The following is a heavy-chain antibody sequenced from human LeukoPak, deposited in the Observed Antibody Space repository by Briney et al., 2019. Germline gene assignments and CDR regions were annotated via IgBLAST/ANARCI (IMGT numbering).Heavy chain of an antibody. CDR1: GFTFSSYW. CDR2: IKQDGSEK. Sequence: PGGSLRLSCAASGFTFSSYWMSWVRQAPGKGLEWVANIKQDGSEKYYVDSVKGRFTISRDNAKNSLYLQMNSLRAEDTAVYYCARGTGYSSSWEGGYFDYWGQGTLVTVSS. CDR3: ARGTGYSSSWEGGYFDY. D-gene: IGHD6-13*01. J-gene: IGHJ4*02. V-gene: IGHV3-7*01.